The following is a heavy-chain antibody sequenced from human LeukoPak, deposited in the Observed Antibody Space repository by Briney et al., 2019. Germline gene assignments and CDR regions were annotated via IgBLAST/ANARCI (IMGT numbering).Heavy chain of an antibody. Sequence: PSETLSLTCTVSGGSISSGSYYWSWIRQPAGKGLEWIGRIYTSGSTNYNPSLKSRVTIPVDTSKNQFSLKLSSVTAADTAVYYCARDGVPAAGTREEGYYMDVWGKGTTVTVSS. CDR3: ARDGVPAAGTREEGYYMDV. V-gene: IGHV4-61*02. CDR2: IYTSGST. CDR1: GGSISSGSYY. D-gene: IGHD6-13*01. J-gene: IGHJ6*03.